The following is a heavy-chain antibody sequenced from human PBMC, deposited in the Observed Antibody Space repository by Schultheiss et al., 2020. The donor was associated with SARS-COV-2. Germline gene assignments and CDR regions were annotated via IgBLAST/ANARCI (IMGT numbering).Heavy chain of an antibody. J-gene: IGHJ4*02. D-gene: IGHD6-13*01. CDR2: ISTSGTYI. Sequence: GGSLRLSCVASGFSFSSYSIRWVRQLPGKGLEWVLSISTSGTYINYADSVKGRFTISRDDAKNTLYLQMNSLRAEDTAVYYCATSPSAAAGWGGGQGTLVTVSS. CDR3: ATSPSAAAGWG. CDR1: GFSFSSYS. V-gene: IGHV3-21*01.